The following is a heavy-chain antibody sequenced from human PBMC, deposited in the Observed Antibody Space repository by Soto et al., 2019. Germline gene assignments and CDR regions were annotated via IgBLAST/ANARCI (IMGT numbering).Heavy chain of an antibody. D-gene: IGHD3-22*01. CDR1: GGTFSSYA. CDR3: ARPRNYESSGYYVEYGIFDI. V-gene: IGHV1-69*13. Sequence: SVKVSCKASGGTFSSYAISWVRQAPGQGLEWMGGIIPIFGTANYAQKFQGRVTITADESTSTAYMELSSLRSEDTAVYYCARPRNYESSGYYVEYGIFDIWGQGTMVTVSS. J-gene: IGHJ3*02. CDR2: IIPIFGTA.